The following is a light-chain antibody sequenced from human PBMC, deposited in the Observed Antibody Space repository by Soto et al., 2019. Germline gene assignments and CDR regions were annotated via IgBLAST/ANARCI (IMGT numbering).Light chain of an antibody. J-gene: IGLJ1*01. Sequence: QSALTQPRSVSGSPGQSVTISCTGTSSDVGGYNYVSWYQHHPGKAPEVVIYDVSERPSGVPDRFSGSKSGITASLTISGLQADDEADYYCCSYAGSYTYVFGTGTQLTVL. V-gene: IGLV2-11*01. CDR1: SSDVGGYNY. CDR3: CSYAGSYTYV. CDR2: DVS.